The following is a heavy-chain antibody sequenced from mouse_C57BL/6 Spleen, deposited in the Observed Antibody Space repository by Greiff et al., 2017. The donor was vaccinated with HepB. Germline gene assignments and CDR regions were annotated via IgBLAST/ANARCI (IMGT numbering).Heavy chain of an antibody. V-gene: IGHV1-42*01. CDR2: INPSTGGT. J-gene: IGHJ3*01. CDR1: GYSFTGYY. D-gene: IGHD2-4*01. CDR3: AIYYDYEGFAY. Sequence: EVQLQHSGPELVKPGASVKISCKASGYSFTGYYMNWVKQSPEKSLEWIGEINPSTGGTTYNQKFKAKATLTVDKSSSTAYMQLKSLTSEDSAVYYCAIYYDYEGFAYWGQGTLVTVSA.